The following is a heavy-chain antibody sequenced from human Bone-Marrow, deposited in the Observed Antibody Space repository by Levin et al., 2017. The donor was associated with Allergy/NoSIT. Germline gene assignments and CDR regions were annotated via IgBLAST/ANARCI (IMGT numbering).Heavy chain of an antibody. V-gene: IGHV1-2*02. Sequence: ASVKVSCKASGYTFTTYHLYWVRQAPGQGLDWMGWINSDSGGTIYAQKFQDRVTMTRDTPINTGYMELRRLRTDDTAVYYCARRYCSGGSCIPDYWGQGTLVTVSS. CDR3: ARRYCSGGSCIPDY. D-gene: IGHD2-15*01. CDR1: GYTFTTYH. CDR2: INSDSGGT. J-gene: IGHJ4*02.